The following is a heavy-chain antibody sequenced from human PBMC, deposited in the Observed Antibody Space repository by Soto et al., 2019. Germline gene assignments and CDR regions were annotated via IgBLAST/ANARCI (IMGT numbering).Heavy chain of an antibody. Sequence: GWSLRLSCVGSGFRFNTYWMSWVRQAPGQGLEWLAHVHPDGNQIFYVDSIKDRFMVSRDNAKNSVYLHMNSLTVEDTAVYYFARAVDFVSYYWGHGTLVSVSS. CDR3: ARAVDFVSYY. CDR1: GFRFNTYW. V-gene: IGHV3-7*03. CDR2: VHPDGNQI. J-gene: IGHJ4*01. D-gene: IGHD6-19*01.